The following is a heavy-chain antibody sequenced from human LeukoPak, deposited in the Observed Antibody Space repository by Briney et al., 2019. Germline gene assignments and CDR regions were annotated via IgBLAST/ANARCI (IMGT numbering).Heavy chain of an antibody. Sequence: PSETLSLTCTVPGGSISSSSYYWGWIRQPPGKGLEWIGCIYYSGSTYYNPSLKSRVTISVDTSKNQFSLKLSSVTAAGTAVYYCARIVVPAAMSFDYWGQGTLVTVSS. CDR2: IYYSGST. J-gene: IGHJ4*02. CDR3: ARIVVPAAMSFDY. D-gene: IGHD2-2*01. CDR1: GGSISSSSYY. V-gene: IGHV4-39*01.